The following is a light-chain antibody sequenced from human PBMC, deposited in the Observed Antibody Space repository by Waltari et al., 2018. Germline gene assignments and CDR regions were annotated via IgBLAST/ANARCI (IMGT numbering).Light chain of an antibody. CDR2: KAN. CDR3: LLYMGSGIWV. J-gene: IGLJ3*02. Sequence: QTVVTQEPSLSVSPGGTVTPPCSLSSGSLSSTSYASWYQQSPGQTPRPLVYKANIRSSGVPDRFSGSVLGNKAVLIITGAQAEDESTYYCLLYMGSGIWVFGGGTKLTVL. CDR1: SGSLSSTSY. V-gene: IGLV8-61*01.